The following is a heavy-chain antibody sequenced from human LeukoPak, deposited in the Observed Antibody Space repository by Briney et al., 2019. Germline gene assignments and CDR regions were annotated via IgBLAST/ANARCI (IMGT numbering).Heavy chain of an antibody. CDR1: GYTFTGYY. CDR2: INPNSGGT. CDR3: ARDLQLCVVVVGPTDYYYMDV. V-gene: IGHV1-2*02. J-gene: IGHJ6*03. Sequence: ASVKVSCKASGYTFTGYYMHWVRQAPGQGLEWMGWINPNSGGTNYAQKFQGRVTMTRDTSISTAYMELSRLRSDDTSVYYCARDLQLCVVVVGPTDYYYMDVWGKGTTVTVSS. D-gene: IGHD2-21*01.